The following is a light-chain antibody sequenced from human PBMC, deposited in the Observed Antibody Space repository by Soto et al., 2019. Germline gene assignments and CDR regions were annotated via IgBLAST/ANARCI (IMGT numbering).Light chain of an antibody. Sequence: QSALTQPPSASGSPGQSVTVSCTGTSSDVGGYNYVSWYQQHPGKAPKLMIFEVSKRPSGVPDRFSGSKSDITASLTVSGLQAEDEADYYCSSYAGSNIHYVFGTGTKLTVL. CDR2: EVS. CDR3: SSYAGSNIHYV. J-gene: IGLJ1*01. V-gene: IGLV2-8*01. CDR1: SSDVGGYNY.